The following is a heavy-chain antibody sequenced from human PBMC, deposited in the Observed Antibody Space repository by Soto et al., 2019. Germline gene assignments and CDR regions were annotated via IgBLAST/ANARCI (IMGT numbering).Heavy chain of an antibody. CDR1: GLSFTAYY. D-gene: IGHD6-19*01. CDR2: INPNSGGT. CDR3: ARSLLDEYSSRCRAAYYGMDV. J-gene: IGHJ6*02. V-gene: IGHV1-2*02. Sequence: ASVKVSCKASGLSFTAYYLYWVRQPLGQGIEGIGWINPNSGGTNNAQKFQGRVTMTRDTSTSTVYMELSALIPDDTAVYYCARSLLDEYSSRCRAAYYGMDVWGQGSTVTVSS.